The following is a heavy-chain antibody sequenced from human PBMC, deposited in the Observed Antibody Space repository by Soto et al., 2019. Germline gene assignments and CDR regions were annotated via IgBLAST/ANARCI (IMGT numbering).Heavy chain of an antibody. CDR1: GGTFSSYT. Sequence: QVQLVQSGAEVKKPGSSVKVSCKASGGTFSSYTLSLVRQAPGQGLEWMGRIIPILGIANYAQKFQGRVTITADKSTSTAYMELSSLRSEDTAVYYCARLTIGYAFDIWGQGTMVTVSS. D-gene: IGHD3-10*01. V-gene: IGHV1-69*02. CDR2: IIPILGIA. J-gene: IGHJ3*02. CDR3: ARLTIGYAFDI.